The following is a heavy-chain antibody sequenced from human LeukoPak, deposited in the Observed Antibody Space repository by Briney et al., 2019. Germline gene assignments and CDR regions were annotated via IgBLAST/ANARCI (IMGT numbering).Heavy chain of an antibody. J-gene: IGHJ4*02. CDR3: AKGEYYDILTGYSVGFDY. CDR1: GFTFSSYS. Sequence: GGSLRLSCAASGFTFSSYSMNWVRQAPGKGLEWVSSISSSSSYIYYADSVKGRFTISRDNAKNSLYLQMNSLRAEDTAVYYCAKGEYYDILTGYSVGFDYWGQGTLVTVSS. CDR2: ISSSSSYI. V-gene: IGHV3-21*01. D-gene: IGHD3-9*01.